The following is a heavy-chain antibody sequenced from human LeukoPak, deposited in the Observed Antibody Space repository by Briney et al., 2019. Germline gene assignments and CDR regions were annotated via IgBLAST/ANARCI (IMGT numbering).Heavy chain of an antibody. J-gene: IGHJ4*02. Sequence: ASVKVSCKASGYTFTGYYMHWVRQAPGQGLEWMGWINPNSGGTNYAQKFQGRVTMTRDTSISTAYMELSRLRSDDTAVYYCARVIRASRGQVAGNFDYWGQGTLVTVSS. D-gene: IGHD6-19*01. CDR2: INPNSGGT. CDR1: GYTFTGYY. CDR3: ARVIRASRGQVAGNFDY. V-gene: IGHV1-2*02.